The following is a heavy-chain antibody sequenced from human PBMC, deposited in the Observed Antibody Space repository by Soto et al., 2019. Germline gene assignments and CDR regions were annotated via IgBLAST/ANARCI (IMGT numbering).Heavy chain of an antibody. D-gene: IGHD5-12*01. V-gene: IGHV4-38-2*02. CDR2: IYHSGSN. J-gene: IGHJ4*02. CDR1: GYSIRNGYY. CDR3: ARVRDGYMGQFDY. Sequence: SETLSLTCTVSGYSIRNGYYWSWIRQPPGKGLVWIGTIYHSGSNYYNPSLTSRVTISVDTSKNQFSLKLSSVTAADTAVYYCARVRDGYMGQFDYWGQGTLVTVSS.